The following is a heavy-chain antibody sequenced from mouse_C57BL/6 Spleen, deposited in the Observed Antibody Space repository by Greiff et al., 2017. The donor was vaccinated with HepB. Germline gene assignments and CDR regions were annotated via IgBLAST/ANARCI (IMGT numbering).Heavy chain of an antibody. J-gene: IGHJ4*01. V-gene: IGHV1-5*01. D-gene: IGHD1-1*01. CDR2: IYPGTSDT. CDR1: GYTFTSYW. Sequence: EVQLQQSGTVLARPGASVKLSCKTSGYTFTSYWMHWVKQRPGQGLEWIGAIYPGTSDTNYNQKFKGKAKLTAVTSASTAYMELSSLTDEDSAVYNWTPVVATGAMDYWGQGTSVTVSS. CDR3: TPVVATGAMDY.